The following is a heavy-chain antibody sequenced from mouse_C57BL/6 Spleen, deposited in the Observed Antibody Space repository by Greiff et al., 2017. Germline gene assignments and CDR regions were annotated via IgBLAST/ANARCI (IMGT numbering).Heavy chain of an antibody. CDR1: GYAFSSSW. J-gene: IGHJ1*03. D-gene: IGHD1-1*01. CDR3: ARSSLDYYGSSGYFDV. Sequence: QVQLKESGPELVKPGASVKISCKASGYAFSSSWMNWVKQRPGKGLEWIGRIYPGDGDTNYNGKFKGKATLTVDKSSSTAYMQLSSLTSEDSAVYYGARSSLDYYGSSGYFDVWGTGTTVTVSS. V-gene: IGHV1-82*01. CDR2: IYPGDGDT.